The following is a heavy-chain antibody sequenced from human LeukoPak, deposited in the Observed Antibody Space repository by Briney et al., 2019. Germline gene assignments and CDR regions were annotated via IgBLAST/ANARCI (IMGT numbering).Heavy chain of an antibody. J-gene: IGHJ4*02. Sequence: GGSLRLSCAASGFTFSSYAMSWVRQAPGKGLEWVSAISGSGGSSYYADSVKGRFTISRDNSKNTLYLQMNSLRAEDTAVYYCAKDQSIAAAVQSFDYWGQGTLVTVSS. CDR3: AKDQSIAAAVQSFDY. D-gene: IGHD6-13*01. CDR1: GFTFSSYA. CDR2: ISGSGGSS. V-gene: IGHV3-23*01.